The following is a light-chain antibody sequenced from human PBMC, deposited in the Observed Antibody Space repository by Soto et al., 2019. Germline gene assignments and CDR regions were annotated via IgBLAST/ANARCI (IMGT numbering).Light chain of an antibody. Sequence: QSALTQPPSASGSPGQSVTISCTGTSSDIGGYDHVSWYRQDPGKAPKVMIYEVTNRPSGVPDRLSGSKAGNTASLTVFGLQAEDEANYYCGSFAGPVWVFGGGTKLTVL. CDR2: EVT. J-gene: IGLJ3*02. V-gene: IGLV2-8*01. CDR3: GSFAGPVWV. CDR1: SSDIGGYDH.